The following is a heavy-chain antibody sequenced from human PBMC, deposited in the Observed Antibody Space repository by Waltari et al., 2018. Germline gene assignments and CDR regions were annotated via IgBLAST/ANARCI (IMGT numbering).Heavy chain of an antibody. D-gene: IGHD5-18*01. J-gene: IGHJ6*02. V-gene: IGHV3-66*02. CDR2: IYSGGST. CDR1: GFTVSSNY. CDR3: ARAIARIQLWLDGMDV. Sequence: QLVESGGGLVQPGGSLRLSCAASGFTVSSNYMSWVRQAPGKGLEWVSVIYSGGSTYYADSVKGRFTISRDNSKNTLYLQMNSLRAEDTAVYYCARAIARIQLWLDGMDVWGQGTTVTVSS.